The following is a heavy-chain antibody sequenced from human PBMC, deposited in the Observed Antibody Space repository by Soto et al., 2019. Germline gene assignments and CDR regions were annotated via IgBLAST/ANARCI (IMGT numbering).Heavy chain of an antibody. J-gene: IGHJ4*02. CDR1: GYTFTGYY. Sequence: ASVKVSCKASGYTFTGYYMHWVRQAPGQGPEWMGWINPNSGGTNYAQKFQGRVTMTRDTSISTAYMELSRLRSDDTAVYYCARDLYYDSSGYYWSWGQGTLVTVS. D-gene: IGHD3-22*01. V-gene: IGHV1-2*02. CDR2: INPNSGGT. CDR3: ARDLYYDSSGYYWS.